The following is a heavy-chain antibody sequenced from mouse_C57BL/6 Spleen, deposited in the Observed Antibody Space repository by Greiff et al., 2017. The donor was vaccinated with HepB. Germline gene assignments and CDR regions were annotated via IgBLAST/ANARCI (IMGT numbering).Heavy chain of an antibody. J-gene: IGHJ3*01. D-gene: IGHD2-3*01. V-gene: IGHV1-55*01. CDR2: IYPGSGST. CDR3: ARDDGYPFAN. Sequence: QVQLQQSGAELVKPGASVKMSFKASCYTFTSYWITWVKQRPGQGLEWIGDIYPGSGSTNYNEKIKSKATLTVDTSSSTAYMQLSSLTSEDSAVYYCARDDGYPFANWGQGTLVTVSA. CDR1: CYTFTSYW.